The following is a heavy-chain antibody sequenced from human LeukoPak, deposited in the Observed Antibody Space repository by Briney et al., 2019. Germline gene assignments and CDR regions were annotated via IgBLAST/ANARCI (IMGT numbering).Heavy chain of an antibody. CDR3: AGHIGGAARRPDDAFDI. CDR2: IKQDGSEK. V-gene: IGHV3-7*01. Sequence: GGSLRLSCAASGFTFSSYWMSWVRQAPGKGLEWVANIKQDGSEKYYVDSVKGRFTISRDNAKNSLYLQMNSLRAEDTAVYYCAGHIGGAARRPDDAFDIWGQGTMVTVSS. D-gene: IGHD6-6*01. CDR1: GFTFSSYW. J-gene: IGHJ3*02.